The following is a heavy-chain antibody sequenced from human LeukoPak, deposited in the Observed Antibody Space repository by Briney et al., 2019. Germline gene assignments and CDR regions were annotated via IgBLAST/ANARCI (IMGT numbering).Heavy chain of an antibody. Sequence: PGGSLKLSCAASGFTFSSYAMHWVRQAPGKGLEYVSAISSNGGSTYYANSVKGRFTISRDNSKNTQYLQMGSLRAEDMAVYYCARSQATASLAFDYWGQGTLVTVSS. J-gene: IGHJ4*02. CDR2: ISSNGGST. D-gene: IGHD5-24*01. V-gene: IGHV3-64*01. CDR1: GFTFSSYA. CDR3: ARSQATASLAFDY.